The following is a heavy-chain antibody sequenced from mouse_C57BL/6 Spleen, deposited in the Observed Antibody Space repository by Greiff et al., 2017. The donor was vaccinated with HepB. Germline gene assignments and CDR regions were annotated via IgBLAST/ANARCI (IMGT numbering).Heavy chain of an antibody. CDR2: ISYDGSN. D-gene: IGHD4-1*01. V-gene: IGHV3-6*01. CDR3: ARLGGTGAMDY. CDR1: GYSITSGYY. Sequence: EVKLVESGPGLVKPSQSLSLTCSVTGYSITSGYYWNWIRQFPGNKLEWMGYISYDGSNNYNPSLKNRISITRDTSKNQFFLKLNSVTTEDTATYYCARLGGTGAMDYWGQGTSVTVSS. J-gene: IGHJ4*01.